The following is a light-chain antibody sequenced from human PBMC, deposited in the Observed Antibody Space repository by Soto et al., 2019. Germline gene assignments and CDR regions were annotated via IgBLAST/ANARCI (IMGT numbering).Light chain of an antibody. J-gene: IGLJ3*02. Sequence: QSVLTQPPSASGSPGQSVTISCTGTSSDVGTHGYVSWYQQHAGKAPKLMIYDVTKRPSGVPDRFSGSKSANTASLTVSGLQVEDEADYYCMCYAGGNNWVFGGGTKLTVL. V-gene: IGLV2-8*01. CDR3: MCYAGGNNWV. CDR1: SSDVGTHGY. CDR2: DVT.